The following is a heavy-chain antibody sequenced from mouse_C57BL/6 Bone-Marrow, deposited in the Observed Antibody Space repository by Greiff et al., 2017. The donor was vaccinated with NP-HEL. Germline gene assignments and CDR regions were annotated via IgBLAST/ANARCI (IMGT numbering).Heavy chain of an antibody. J-gene: IGHJ1*03. CDR1: GFTFTDSY. CDR3: ARKQLRAYWYCGV. Sequence: VQLQQPGPVLVKPGPSVKISCKASGFTFTDSYMHWVKQSHGKSLEWIGLVYPYHGGTSSNQKFKGKATLTVDTSSSPAYIVLNSLTSEDSAVYYGARKQLRAYWYCGVWGTGATVTVSS. D-gene: IGHD3-2*02. CDR2: VYPYHGGT. V-gene: IGHV1-36*01.